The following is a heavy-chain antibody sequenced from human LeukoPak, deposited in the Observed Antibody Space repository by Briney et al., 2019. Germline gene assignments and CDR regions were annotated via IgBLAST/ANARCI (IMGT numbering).Heavy chain of an antibody. D-gene: IGHD3-16*01. CDR3: ARGTSYYEHVHGSYFYYYMDV. CDR1: GDTVSSNSAA. J-gene: IGHJ6*03. Sequence: SQTLSLTCAISGDTVSSNSAAWNWIRQSPSRGLEWLGRTYYRSKWYNDYAVSVRTRITISPDTSKNQFSLQLNSVTPEDTAVYYCARGTSYYEHVHGSYFYYYMDVWGKGTTVTISS. CDR2: TYYRSKWYN. V-gene: IGHV6-1*01.